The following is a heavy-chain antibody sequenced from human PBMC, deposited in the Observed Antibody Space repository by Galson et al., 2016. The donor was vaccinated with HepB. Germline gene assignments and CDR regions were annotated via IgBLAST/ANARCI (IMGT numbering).Heavy chain of an antibody. CDR2: MSGSSDST. CDR1: GFSFSSYA. D-gene: IGHD2-15*01. Sequence: RLSCAASGFSFSSYAMTWVRQTPGKGLEWVVSMSGSSDSTTYADSVKGRFTISRDNSKNTLYLQMNSLTAEDTAIYYCAKKWVVEGVTDYFDAWGQGTLVTVSS. CDR3: AKKWVVEGVTDYFDA. V-gene: IGHV3-23*01. J-gene: IGHJ5*02.